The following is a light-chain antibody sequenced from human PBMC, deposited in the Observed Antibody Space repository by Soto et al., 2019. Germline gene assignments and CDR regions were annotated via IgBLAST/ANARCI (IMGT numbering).Light chain of an antibody. J-gene: IGLJ2*01. Sequence: QAVLTQPPSVSGAPGQRVTISCTGTSSNIGAGFDVQWYQQLPGTAPKVLIYGDNNRPSGVPDRFSGSRSGTSASLAITGLQAEDEADYYCQSYDSSLSGYVVFGGGTKVTVL. CDR1: SSNIGAGFD. V-gene: IGLV1-40*01. CDR3: QSYDSSLSGYVV. CDR2: GDN.